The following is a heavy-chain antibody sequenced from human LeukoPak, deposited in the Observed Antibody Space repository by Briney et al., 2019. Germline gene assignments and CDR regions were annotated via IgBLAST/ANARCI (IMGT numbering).Heavy chain of an antibody. CDR3: AKGRSYYDSSGYAFTPDAFDI. V-gene: IGHV3-23*01. D-gene: IGHD3-22*01. CDR2: VVYGETTT. J-gene: IGHJ3*02. CDR1: GFIFSNYV. Sequence: GGSLRLSCAGSGFIFSNYVLSWVRQAPGKGLEWVSSVVYGETTTYYTSSVKGRFTISRDNSKNTLYLQMNSLRAEDTAVYYCAKGRSYYDSSGYAFTPDAFDIWGQGTMVTVSS.